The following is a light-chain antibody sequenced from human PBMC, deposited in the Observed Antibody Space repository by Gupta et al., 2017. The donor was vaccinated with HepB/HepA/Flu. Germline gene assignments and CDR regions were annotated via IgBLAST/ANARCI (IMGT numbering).Light chain of an antibody. J-gene: IGLJ2*01. CDR1: SSDVGGYNY. V-gene: IGLV2-14*03. CDR2: DVS. CDR3: SSDTSSSVV. Sequence: QSALTHPASASGSPGPPLTIPCTGTSSDVGGYNYVYWYQPQPGKAPKLMTYDVSNRPSGDSIPCSGSKSGNTAAMTISELQAEDEDYYYCSSDTSSSVVFGGGTKLTVL.